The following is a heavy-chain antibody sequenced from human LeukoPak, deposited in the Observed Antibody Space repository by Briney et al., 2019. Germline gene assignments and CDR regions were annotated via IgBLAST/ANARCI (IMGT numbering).Heavy chain of an antibody. D-gene: IGHD6-19*01. J-gene: IGHJ4*02. V-gene: IGHV1-18*01. CDR1: GYTFTSYG. CDR3: AAGQWLVRTDY. CDR2: ISAYNGNT. Sequence: ASVKVSCKASGYTFTSYGISWVRQAPGQGLEWMGWISAYNGNTNYAQKLQGRVTMTTDTSTSTACMALRSLRSDDTAVYYCAAGQWLVRTDYWGQGTLVTVSS.